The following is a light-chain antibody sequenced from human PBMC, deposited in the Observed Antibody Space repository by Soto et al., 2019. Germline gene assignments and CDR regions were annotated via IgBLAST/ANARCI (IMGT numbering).Light chain of an antibody. CDR2: QVS. V-gene: IGLV2-8*01. J-gene: IGLJ1*01. Sequence: QSALAQPPSASGSPGQSVTISCTGTSRDVGGYEYASWYQQHPGKAPKLIIYQVSQRPSGVPDRFSASKSGNTASLTVSGLQAEDEADYYCSSYAGKTVYVFGTGTKLTVL. CDR3: SSYAGKTVYV. CDR1: SRDVGGYEY.